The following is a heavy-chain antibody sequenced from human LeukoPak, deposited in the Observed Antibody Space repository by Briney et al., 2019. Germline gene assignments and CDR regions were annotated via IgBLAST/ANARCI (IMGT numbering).Heavy chain of an antibody. CDR2: ISAYNGNT. D-gene: IGHD3-22*01. CDR3: ARDFSKGVITTRGFDY. V-gene: IGHV1-18*01. CDR1: GYPFTSYG. Sequence: ASVKVSCKASGYPFTSYGISWVRQAPGQGLEWMGWISAYNGNTNYAQKLQGRVTMTTDTSTSTAYVELRSLRSDDTAVYYCARDFSKGVITTRGFDYWGQGTLVTVSS. J-gene: IGHJ4*02.